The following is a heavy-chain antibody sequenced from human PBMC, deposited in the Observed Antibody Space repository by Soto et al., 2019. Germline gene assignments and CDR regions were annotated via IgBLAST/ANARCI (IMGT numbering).Heavy chain of an antibody. V-gene: IGHV4-34*01. CDR2: INHSGST. CDR3: ARALGTVVVVAATRAYYLDY. J-gene: IGHJ4*02. D-gene: IGHD2-15*01. CDR1: GGCLMGEE. Sequence: PSESLALGRVVCGGCLMGEEGGGIRQPQGKGLEWIGEINHSGSTNYNPSLKSRVTISVDTSKNQFSLKLSSVTAADTAVYYCARALGTVVVVAATRAYYLDYRGQGTLVTVSS.